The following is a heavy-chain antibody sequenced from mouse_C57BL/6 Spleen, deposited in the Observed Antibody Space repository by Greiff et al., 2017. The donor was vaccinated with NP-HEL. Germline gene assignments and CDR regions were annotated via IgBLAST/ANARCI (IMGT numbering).Heavy chain of an antibody. J-gene: IGHJ1*03. D-gene: IGHD1-1*01. Sequence: VKLMESGAELARPGASVKMSCKASGYTFTSYTMHWVKQRPGQGLEWIGYINPSSGYTKYNQKFKDKATLTADKSSSTAYMQLSSLTSEDSAVYYCARSGYYGSSPWYFDVWGTGTTVTVSS. V-gene: IGHV1-4*01. CDR2: INPSSGYT. CDR3: ARSGYYGSSPWYFDV. CDR1: GYTFTSYT.